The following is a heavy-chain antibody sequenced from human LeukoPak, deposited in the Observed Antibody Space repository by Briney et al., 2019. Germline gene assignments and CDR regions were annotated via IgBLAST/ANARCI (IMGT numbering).Heavy chain of an antibody. CDR3: AIHIVVVPAAKKTNWFDP. J-gene: IGHJ5*02. Sequence: PSETLSLTCAVYGGSFSGYYWSWIRQPPGKGLEWIGEINHSGSTNYNASLKSRVTISVDTSKNQFSLKLSPVTAADTAVYYCAIHIVVVPAAKKTNWFDPWGQGTLVTVSS. CDR1: GGSFSGYY. CDR2: INHSGST. V-gene: IGHV4-34*01. D-gene: IGHD2-2*01.